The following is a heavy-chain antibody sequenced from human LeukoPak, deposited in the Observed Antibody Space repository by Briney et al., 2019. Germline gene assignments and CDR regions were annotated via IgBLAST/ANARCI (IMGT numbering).Heavy chain of an antibody. CDR1: GFTFSSYS. CDR2: ISSSSYI. V-gene: IGHV3-21*01. J-gene: IGHJ4*02. Sequence: PGGSLRLSCAASGFTFSSYSMNWVRQAPGKGLEWVSSISSSSYIYYADSVKGRFTISRDNAKNSLYLQMNSLRAEDTAVYYCARRIFIAAASDYWGQGTLVTVSS. D-gene: IGHD6-13*01. CDR3: ARRIFIAAASDY.